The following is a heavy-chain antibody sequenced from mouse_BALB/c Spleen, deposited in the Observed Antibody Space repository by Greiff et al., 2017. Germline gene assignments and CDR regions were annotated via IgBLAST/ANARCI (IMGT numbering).Heavy chain of an antibody. Sequence: EVKLMESGPGLVKPSQSLSLTCTVTGYSITSDYAWNWIRQFPGNKLEWMGYISYSGSTSYNPSLKSRISITRDTSKNQFFLQLNSVTTEDTATYYCARGGVYYGYAMDYWGQGTSVTVSS. V-gene: IGHV3-2*02. J-gene: IGHJ4*01. D-gene: IGHD1-1*01. CDR1: GYSITSDYA. CDR2: ISYSGST. CDR3: ARGGVYYGYAMDY.